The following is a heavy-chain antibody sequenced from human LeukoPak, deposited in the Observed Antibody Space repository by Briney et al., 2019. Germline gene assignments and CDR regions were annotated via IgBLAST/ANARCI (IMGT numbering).Heavy chain of an antibody. V-gene: IGHV3-7*01. D-gene: IGHD3-10*01. CDR3: ARDRSYGSGSYYSCFDY. J-gene: IGHJ4*02. CDR2: IKQDESEK. CDR1: GFTFNSYW. Sequence: GGSLRLSCVAPGFTFNSYWMSWVRQAPGKGLEWVANIKQDESEKYYVDSVKGRFTISRDNAKTSLYLQVNSLRTVDTAMYYCARDRSYGSGSYYSCFDYWGQGTLVTVSS.